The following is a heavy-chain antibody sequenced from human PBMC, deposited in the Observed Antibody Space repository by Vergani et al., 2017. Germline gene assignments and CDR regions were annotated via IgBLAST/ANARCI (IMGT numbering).Heavy chain of an antibody. CDR1: GYSISSGYY. CDR3: ARETTAMQF. J-gene: IGHJ4*02. Sequence: QVQLQESGPGLVKPSETLSLTCAVSGYSISSGYYWGWIRQPPGKGLGWIGSIYHSGSTYYNPSLKSRVTISVDTSKNQFSLKLSSVTAADTAVYYCARETTAMQFWGQGTLVTVSS. CDR2: IYHSGST. V-gene: IGHV4-38-2*02. D-gene: IGHD5-18*01.